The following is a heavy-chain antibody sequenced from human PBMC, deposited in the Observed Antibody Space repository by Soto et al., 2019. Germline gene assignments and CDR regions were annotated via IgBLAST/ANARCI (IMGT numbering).Heavy chain of an antibody. D-gene: IGHD3-10*01. J-gene: IGHJ4*02. CDR2: ISAYNGNT. CDR3: ASGPLGTITMVRGVIPFV. V-gene: IGHV1-18*01. Sequence: SVKVSCRASGYTFTSYGISWVRQAPVQGLEWMGWISAYNGNTNYAQKLQGRVTMTTDTSTSTAYMELRSLRSDDTAVYYCASGPLGTITMVRGVIPFVWGQGTLVTVSS. CDR1: GYTFTSYG.